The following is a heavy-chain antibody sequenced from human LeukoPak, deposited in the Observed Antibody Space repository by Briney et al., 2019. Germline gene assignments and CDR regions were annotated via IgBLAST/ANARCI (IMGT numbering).Heavy chain of an antibody. J-gene: IGHJ3*02. Sequence: SETLSLTCTVSGGSISSGSYYWSWIRQPAGKGLEWIGRIYTSGSTNYNPSLKSRVTISVDTSKNQFSLKLSSVTAADTAVYYCARATEYSSSWYESSYAFDIWGQGTMVTVSS. V-gene: IGHV4-61*02. CDR2: IYTSGST. D-gene: IGHD6-13*01. CDR3: ARATEYSSSWYESSYAFDI. CDR1: GGSISSGSYY.